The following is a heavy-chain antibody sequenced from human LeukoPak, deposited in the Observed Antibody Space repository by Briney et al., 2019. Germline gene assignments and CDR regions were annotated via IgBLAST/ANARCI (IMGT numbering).Heavy chain of an antibody. Sequence: PSETLSLTCTASGGSISSYYWSWIRQSPGKGLEWIGYIYYSGNTDYNPSLKSRVTISVDKSKSQFSLKLSSVTAADTAVYYLASGWRTTTGTTLTADYWGQGTLVTVSS. CDR3: ASGWRTTTGTTLTADY. CDR2: IYYSGNT. V-gene: IGHV4-59*08. J-gene: IGHJ4*02. CDR1: GGSISSYY. D-gene: IGHD4-11*01.